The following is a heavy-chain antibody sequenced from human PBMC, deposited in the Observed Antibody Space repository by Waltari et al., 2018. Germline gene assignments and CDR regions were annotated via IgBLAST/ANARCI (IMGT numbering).Heavy chain of an antibody. CDR3: ATYIGASVGTAAFDV. D-gene: IGHD5-12*01. Sequence: QLQLQESGPRLVRPSETLSLICRVSGVSITSNRHYWAWIRQSPGQGMEWIGTVSYSGTTDLSPSLKSRVSVSRDTSNNQVSLILGSVTAADMAVYYCATYIGASVGTAAFDVWGQGTMVTVSS. CDR2: VSYSGTT. J-gene: IGHJ3*01. CDR1: GVSITSNRHY. V-gene: IGHV4-39*01.